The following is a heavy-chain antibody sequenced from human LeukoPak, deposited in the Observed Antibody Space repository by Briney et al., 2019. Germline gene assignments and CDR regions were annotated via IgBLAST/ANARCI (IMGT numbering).Heavy chain of an antibody. Sequence: ASVTVSCKASGYTFTSYAMHWVRQAPGQRLEWMGWINAGNGNTKYSQKFQGRVTITRDTSASTAYMELSSLRSEDTAVYYCARSSSGYSPTDYWGQGTLVTVSS. CDR3: ARSSSGYSPTDY. CDR1: GYTFTSYA. V-gene: IGHV1-3*01. J-gene: IGHJ4*02. D-gene: IGHD3-22*01. CDR2: INAGNGNT.